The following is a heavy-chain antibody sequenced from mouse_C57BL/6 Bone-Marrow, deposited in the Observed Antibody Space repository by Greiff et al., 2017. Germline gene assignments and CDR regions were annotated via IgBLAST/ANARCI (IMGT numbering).Heavy chain of an antibody. V-gene: IGHV1-82*01. CDR3: ARNGVYYYGYWYFDV. J-gene: IGHJ1*03. CDR2: IYPGDGDT. Sequence: QVQLQQSGPELVKPGASVKISCKASGYAFSSSWMNWVKQRPGKGLERIGRIYPGDGDTNYNGKFKGKATLTADKSSSTAYMQLSSLTSEDSAVYVCARNGVYYYGYWYFDVWGTGTTVTVSS. D-gene: IGHD1-1*01. CDR1: GYAFSSSW.